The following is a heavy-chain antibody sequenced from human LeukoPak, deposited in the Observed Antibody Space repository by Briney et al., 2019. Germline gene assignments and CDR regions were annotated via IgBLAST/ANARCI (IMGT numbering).Heavy chain of an antibody. J-gene: IGHJ4*02. CDR3: AREAYCGGDCYSGTFDY. V-gene: IGHV1-69*05. D-gene: IGHD2-21*02. Sequence: SVKVSCKASGYTFTSYGISWVRQAPGQGLEWMGRIIPIFGTANYAQKFQGRVTITTDESTSTAYMELSSLRSEDTAVYYCAREAYCGGDCYSGTFDYWGQGTLVTVSS. CDR2: IIPIFGTA. CDR1: GYTFTSYG.